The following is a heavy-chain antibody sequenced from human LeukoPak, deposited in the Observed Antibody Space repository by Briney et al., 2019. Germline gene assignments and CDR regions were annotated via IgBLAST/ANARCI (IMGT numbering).Heavy chain of an antibody. V-gene: IGHV4-34*01. CDR2: INHSGST. Sequence: SETLSLTCAAYGGSFSGYYWSWIRQPPGKGLEWIGEINHSGSTNYNPSLKSRVTISVDTSKNQFSLKLSSVTAADTAVYYCARGGKLLWFGEGRDAFDVWGQGTMVTVSS. J-gene: IGHJ3*01. CDR1: GGSFSGYY. CDR3: ARGGKLLWFGEGRDAFDV. D-gene: IGHD3-10*01.